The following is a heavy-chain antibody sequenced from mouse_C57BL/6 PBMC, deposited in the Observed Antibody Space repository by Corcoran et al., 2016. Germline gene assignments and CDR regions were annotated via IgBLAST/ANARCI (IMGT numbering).Heavy chain of an antibody. CDR3: ARGGYSGVYFDY. J-gene: IGHJ2*01. V-gene: IGHV1-26*01. CDR1: GYTFTDYY. CDR2: INPNNGGT. D-gene: IGHD2-3*01. Sequence: EVQLQQSGPELVKPGASVKISCKASGYTFTDYYMNWVKQSHGKSLEWIGDINPNNGGTSYNQKFKGKATLTVDKSSSTAYMELRSLTSEDSAVYYCARGGYSGVYFDYWGQGTTLTVSS.